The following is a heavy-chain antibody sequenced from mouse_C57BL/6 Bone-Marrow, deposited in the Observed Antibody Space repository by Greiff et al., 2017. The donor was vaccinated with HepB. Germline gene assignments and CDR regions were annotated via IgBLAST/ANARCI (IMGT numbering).Heavy chain of an antibody. Sequence: EVQLMESGGGLVKPGGSLKLSCAASGFTFSSYTMSWVRQTPEKRLEWVATISGGGGNTYYPDSVKGRFTISRDNAKNTLYLQMSSLRSEDTALYYCARAYDYDDAMDYWGQGTSVTVSS. CDR3: ARAYDYDDAMDY. J-gene: IGHJ4*01. D-gene: IGHD2-4*01. CDR2: ISGGGGNT. V-gene: IGHV5-9*01. CDR1: GFTFSSYT.